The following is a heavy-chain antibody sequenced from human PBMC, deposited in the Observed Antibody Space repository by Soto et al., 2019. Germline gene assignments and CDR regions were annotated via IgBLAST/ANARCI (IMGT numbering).Heavy chain of an antibody. Sequence: QVQLVESGGGVVQPGRSLRLSCAASGFPFTSYGMHWVREGPDKGLEWVAIISYDGSDKYYADSVKGRFTISRDNSKNTGHLQMTSHRSEDTALYYCVGGQYYFNYRGQGTRVIVSS. CDR2: ISYDGSDK. CDR3: VGGQYYFNY. D-gene: IGHD6-19*01. V-gene: IGHV3-30*03. CDR1: GFPFTSYG. J-gene: IGHJ4*02.